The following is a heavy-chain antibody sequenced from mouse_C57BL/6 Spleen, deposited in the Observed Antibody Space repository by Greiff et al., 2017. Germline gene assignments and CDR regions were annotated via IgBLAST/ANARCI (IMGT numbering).Heavy chain of an antibody. CDR3: ARDDGSSPFDY. V-gene: IGHV5-4*01. J-gene: IGHJ2*01. Sequence: EVMLVESGGGLVKPGGSLKLSCAASGFTFSSYAMSWVRQTPEKRLEWVATISDGGSYTYYPDNVKGRFTISRDNAKNNLYLLMSHLKSEDTAMYYCARDDGSSPFDYWGQGTTLTVSS. CDR1: GFTFSSYA. CDR2: ISDGGSYT. D-gene: IGHD1-1*01.